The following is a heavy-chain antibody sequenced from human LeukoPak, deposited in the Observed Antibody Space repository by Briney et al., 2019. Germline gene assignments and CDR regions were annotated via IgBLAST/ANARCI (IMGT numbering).Heavy chain of an antibody. J-gene: IGHJ6*02. D-gene: IGHD3-16*01. CDR1: GFTFSDSW. V-gene: IGHV3-7*01. CDR2: MNQDGSAK. Sequence: GGSLRLSCAASGFTFSDSWMSWVRQAPGKGLEWVTNMNQDGSAKGYVDSVKGRFTISRDNARNSLYLQMSSLRPEDTAVYYCATYTHWVAGDVWGQGTTVTVSS. CDR3: ATYTHWVAGDV.